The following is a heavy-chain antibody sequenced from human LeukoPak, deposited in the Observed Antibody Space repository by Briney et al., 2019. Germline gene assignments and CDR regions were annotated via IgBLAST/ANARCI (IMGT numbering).Heavy chain of an antibody. Sequence: GGSLRLSCAASGFNFRKYWMQWVRHVPGKGLVWVSEINPDGDYSGHSNSVRGRFTISRDNAKNTLYLQMTSLSAEDTAVYYCARSLGDWGQGTLVSVSS. CDR1: GFNFRKYW. V-gene: IGHV3-74*01. J-gene: IGHJ4*01. CDR3: ARSLGD. D-gene: IGHD3-16*01. CDR2: INPDGDYS.